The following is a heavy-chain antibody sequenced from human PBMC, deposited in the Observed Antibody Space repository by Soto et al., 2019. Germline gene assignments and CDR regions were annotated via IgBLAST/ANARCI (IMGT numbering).Heavy chain of an antibody. CDR1: GDSVSSNSAA. CDR3: ARLTGKYVRAFDV. V-gene: IGHV6-1*01. CDR2: TYYRSRWYN. Sequence: PSQTLSLTCAISGDSVSSNSAAWNWIRLSPSRGLEWLARTYYRSRWYNDYAVSVRSRITVNPDTSKNQFSLQLTSVTPEDTAVYYCARLTGKYVRAFDVWGQGTMVTVSS. J-gene: IGHJ3*01. D-gene: IGHD1-20*01.